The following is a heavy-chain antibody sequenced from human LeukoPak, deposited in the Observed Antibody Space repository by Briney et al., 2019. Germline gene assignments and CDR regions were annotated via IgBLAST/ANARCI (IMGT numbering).Heavy chain of an antibody. CDR2: IYSGGST. D-gene: IGHD2-21*02. V-gene: IGHV3-66*01. Sequence: GGSLRLSCAATGFTVSSNYMSWVRQAPGKGLEWVSVIYSGGSTYYADCVKGRFTISRDNSKNTVYLQMNSLRAEDTAVYYCARGYVVVTYYYYGMDVWGQGTTVTVSS. CDR1: GFTVSSNY. J-gene: IGHJ6*02. CDR3: ARGYVVVTYYYYGMDV.